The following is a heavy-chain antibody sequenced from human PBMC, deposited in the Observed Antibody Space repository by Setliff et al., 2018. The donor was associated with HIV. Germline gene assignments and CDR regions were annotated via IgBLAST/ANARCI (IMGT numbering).Heavy chain of an antibody. D-gene: IGHD7-27*01. J-gene: IGHJ6*03. Sequence: LSLTCTVSGGSIESLYWTWIRQPSGRGLEWIGYVYSTGSTKYNPSLKSRATMSDDTSKNQISLTLTSVSAADTAVYYCASTSMGMTRKPIWYYHMDVWGHGITVTVSS. V-gene: IGHV4-59*11. CDR2: VYSTGST. CDR1: GGSIESLY. CDR3: ASTSMGMTRKPIWYYHMDV.